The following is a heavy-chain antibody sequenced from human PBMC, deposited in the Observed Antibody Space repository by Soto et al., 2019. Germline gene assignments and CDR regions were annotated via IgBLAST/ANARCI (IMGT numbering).Heavy chain of an antibody. J-gene: IGHJ4*02. CDR2: IKSNTDSGTT. Sequence: EVQLVESGGGLVKPGGSLRLSCAASGLTFSNVWMNWVRQAPGEGLEWVGLIKSNTDSGTTDYAAPVKGRFTISRDDSKNTLYLQMDSLTTEDTAVYYCITDDGNYYDRGLGDFWGQGTLVIVSS. CDR3: ITDDGNYYDRGLGDF. V-gene: IGHV3-15*07. CDR1: GLTFSNVW. D-gene: IGHD3-22*01.